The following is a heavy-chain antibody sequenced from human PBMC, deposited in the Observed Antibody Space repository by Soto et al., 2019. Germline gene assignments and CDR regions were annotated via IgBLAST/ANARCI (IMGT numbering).Heavy chain of an antibody. CDR2: ITPYNGNA. CDR1: GYTFSNFG. D-gene: IGHD1-26*01. CDR3: ARARMYSGAYHAY. V-gene: IGHV1-18*04. J-gene: IGHJ4*02. Sequence: QVQLVQSGPEVESPGASVKVSCKASGYTFSNFGINWVRQAPGQGLEWMGWITPYNGNANYAQKHQDRLTITTDTSTNTAYLELRSLRSDDTAVYFCARARMYSGAYHAYWGQGTLVTVSS.